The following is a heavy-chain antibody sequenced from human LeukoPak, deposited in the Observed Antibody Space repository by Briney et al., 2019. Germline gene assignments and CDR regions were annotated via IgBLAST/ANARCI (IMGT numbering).Heavy chain of an antibody. V-gene: IGHV3-48*02. CDR3: ARVGDADI. CDR1: GFTFSSYN. Sequence: GGSLRLSCAASGFTFSSYNMNWVRQAPGKGLEWVSYISSSSTIYYADSVKGRFTISRGDAKNSLYLQMNSLRDEDTAVYYCARVGDADIWGQGTMVTVSS. D-gene: IGHD4-17*01. J-gene: IGHJ3*02. CDR2: ISSSSTI.